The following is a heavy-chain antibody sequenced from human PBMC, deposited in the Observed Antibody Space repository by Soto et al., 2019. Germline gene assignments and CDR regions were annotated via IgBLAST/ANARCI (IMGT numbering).Heavy chain of an antibody. J-gene: IGHJ4*02. Sequence: GASVKVSCKAPGYTFTSYGISWVRQAPGQGLEWMGWISAYNGNTNYAQKLQGRVTMTTDTSTSTAYMELNSLRAEDTAVYYCASKSGRPVVPAAMYVVWGQGTLVTVSS. CDR1: GYTFTSYG. CDR2: ISAYNGNT. V-gene: IGHV1-18*01. CDR3: ASKSGRPVVPAAMYVV. D-gene: IGHD2-2*01.